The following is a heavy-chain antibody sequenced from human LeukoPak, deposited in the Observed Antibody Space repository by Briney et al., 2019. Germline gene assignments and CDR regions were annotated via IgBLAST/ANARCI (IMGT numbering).Heavy chain of an antibody. Sequence: ASVKVSCKASGYTFTGYYMHWVRQAPGQGLEWMGIINPSGGSTSYAQKFQGRVTMTRDMSTSTVYMELSSLRSEDTAVYYCARSRTGQLSPYYWGQGTLVTVSS. CDR1: GYTFTGYY. V-gene: IGHV1-46*01. CDR3: ARSRTGQLSPYY. D-gene: IGHD3/OR15-3a*01. J-gene: IGHJ4*02. CDR2: INPSGGST.